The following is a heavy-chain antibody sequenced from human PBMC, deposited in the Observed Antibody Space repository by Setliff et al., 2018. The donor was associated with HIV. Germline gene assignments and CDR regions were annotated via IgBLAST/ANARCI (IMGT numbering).Heavy chain of an antibody. D-gene: IGHD1-1*01. CDR3: TRDGIGRDY. J-gene: IGHJ4*02. Sequence: KPSETLSLTCTVSGASILSSGGFFWGWIRQPPGRGLEWLGTVYFLGNTYLNPSLKSRVAVSVDTSKNHFSLRVTSVTAADTAVYYCTRDGIGRDYWGQGTLVTVSS. CDR2: VYFLGNT. CDR1: GASILSSGGFF. V-gene: IGHV4-39*02.